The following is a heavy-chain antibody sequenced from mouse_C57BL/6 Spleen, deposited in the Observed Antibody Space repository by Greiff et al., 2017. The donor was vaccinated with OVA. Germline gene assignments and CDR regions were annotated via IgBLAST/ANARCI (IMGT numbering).Heavy chain of an antibody. J-gene: IGHJ2*01. D-gene: IGHD2-3*01. CDR2: IYPGDGDT. CDR1: GYAFSSYW. CDR3: ARVQDGYYDY. V-gene: IGHV1-80*01. Sequence: QVQLKESGAELVKPGASVKISCKASGYAFSSYWMNWVKQRPGKGLEWIGQIYPGDGDTNYNGKFKGKATLTADKSSSTAYMQLSSLTSEDSAVYFCARVQDGYYDYWGQGTTLTVSS.